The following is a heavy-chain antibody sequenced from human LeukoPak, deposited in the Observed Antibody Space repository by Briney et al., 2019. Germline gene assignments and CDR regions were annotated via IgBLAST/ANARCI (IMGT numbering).Heavy chain of an antibody. CDR2: INQRGSEK. Sequence: GGSLRLSCAASGFTFSNYWMSCVRQGPGEGLELVTNINQRGSEKYYVDSVKGRFTISRDNAKNSLDLQMNSLRVEDTAIYYCARLVVPPGNRGWYYEYWGQGTLVTVSS. V-gene: IGHV3-7*03. CDR3: ARLVVPPGNRGWYYEY. CDR1: GFTFSNYW. D-gene: IGHD2-2*01. J-gene: IGHJ4*02.